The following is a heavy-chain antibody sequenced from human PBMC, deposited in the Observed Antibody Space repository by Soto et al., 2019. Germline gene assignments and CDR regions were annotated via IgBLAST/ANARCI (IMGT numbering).Heavy chain of an antibody. Sequence: SETLSLTCTVSGGSISSYYWSWIRQPPGKGLEWIGYIYYSGSTNYNPSLKSRVTISVDTSKNQFSLKLSSVTAADTAVYYCAGVNCSSTSCYAGGEYFQHWGQGTLVTVSS. J-gene: IGHJ1*01. V-gene: IGHV4-59*01. CDR2: IYYSGST. CDR1: GGSISSYY. CDR3: AGVNCSSTSCYAGGEYFQH. D-gene: IGHD2-2*01.